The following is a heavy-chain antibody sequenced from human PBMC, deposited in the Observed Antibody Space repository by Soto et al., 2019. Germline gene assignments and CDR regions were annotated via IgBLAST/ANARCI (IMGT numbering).Heavy chain of an antibody. J-gene: IGHJ5*02. CDR1: GYIFTTYS. CDR3: AREAFGVQASWFDP. D-gene: IGHD3-10*01. V-gene: IGHV1-18*01. CDR2: VSASNGKT. Sequence: QIQLVQSGSEVRMPGASVKVSCKASGYIFTTYSITWVRQAPGQGLEWMGWVSASNGKTNYAQKFEDRGTMTTDTSTTTAYMELRSLRSDDTAVYYCAREAFGVQASWFDPWGQGTLVTVSS.